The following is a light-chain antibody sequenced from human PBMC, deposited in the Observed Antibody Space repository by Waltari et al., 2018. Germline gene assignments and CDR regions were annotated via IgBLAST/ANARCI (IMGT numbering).Light chain of an antibody. CDR2: WAS. V-gene: IGKV4-1*01. J-gene: IGKJ1*01. Sequence: DIVMTQSPASLAVALGERATLNCKSSQSILYSSDNNNYLAWYQQRPGHPPKVLIYWASTRESGVPDRFSGSGSGTDFTLTISSVQAEDVAVYYCQQYYNSRWTFGQGTKVEI. CDR1: QSILYSSDNNNY. CDR3: QQYYNSRWT.